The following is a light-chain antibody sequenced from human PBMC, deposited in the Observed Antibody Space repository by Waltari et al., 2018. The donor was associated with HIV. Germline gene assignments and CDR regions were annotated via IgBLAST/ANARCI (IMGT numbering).Light chain of an antibody. J-gene: IGLJ3*02. CDR1: SSHIGSHP. CDR3: ATWDDSLNGWV. CDR2: SND. V-gene: IGLV1-44*01. Sequence: QSVLTQPPSASGTPGQRVPISCSESSSHIGSHPVTWYQQVPGTAPKVFIYSNDDRPSGVPDRFSGSKSGTSASLAISGLQSEDEADYYCATWDDSLNGWVFGGGTKVTVL.